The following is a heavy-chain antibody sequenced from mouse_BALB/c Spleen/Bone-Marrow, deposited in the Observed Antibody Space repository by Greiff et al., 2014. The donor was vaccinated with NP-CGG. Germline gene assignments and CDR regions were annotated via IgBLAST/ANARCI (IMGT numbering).Heavy chain of an antibody. V-gene: IGHV1-82*01. Sequence: VKLQESGPELVKPGASVKISCKASGYAFSSSWMNWVKQRPGQGLEWIGRIYPGDGNTNYNGKFKGKATLTADKSSTTAYMQLSSLTSVASAVYFCALYDYDGLSWFAYWGQGTLVTVSA. J-gene: IGHJ3*01. D-gene: IGHD2-4*01. CDR3: ALYDYDGLSWFAY. CDR2: IYPGDGNT. CDR1: GYAFSSSW.